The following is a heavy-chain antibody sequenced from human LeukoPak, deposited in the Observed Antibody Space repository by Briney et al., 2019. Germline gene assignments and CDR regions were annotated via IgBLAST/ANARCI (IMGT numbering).Heavy chain of an antibody. CDR3: ARHAQHYYDSSGYLDI. CDR2: IYYSGST. CDR1: GGSISSYY. D-gene: IGHD3-22*01. Sequence: SETLSLTCTVSGGSISSYYWSWIRQPPGKGLEWIGYIYYSGSTNYNPSLKSRVTISVDTSKNQFSLKLSSVTAADTAVYYRARHAQHYYDSSGYLDIWGQGTMVTVSS. V-gene: IGHV4-59*08. J-gene: IGHJ3*02.